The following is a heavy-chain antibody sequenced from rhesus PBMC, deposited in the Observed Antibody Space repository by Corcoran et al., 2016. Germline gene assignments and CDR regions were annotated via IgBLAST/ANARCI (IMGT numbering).Heavy chain of an antibody. Sequence: QVQLQESGPGLVKPSETLSLPCAVSGGAVSSSNWWSWSRRHPGNGREGMGCTSGSSCSSFDTPSLRRRVTISTATSKNQFSLTLSSVTAADTAVYYWAREAYWGTPFDYWGQGVLVTVSA. J-gene: IGHJ4*01. V-gene: IGHV4-65*01. CDR2: TSGSSCSS. CDR3: AREAYWGTPFDY. D-gene: IGHD1-44*01. CDR1: GGAVSSSNW.